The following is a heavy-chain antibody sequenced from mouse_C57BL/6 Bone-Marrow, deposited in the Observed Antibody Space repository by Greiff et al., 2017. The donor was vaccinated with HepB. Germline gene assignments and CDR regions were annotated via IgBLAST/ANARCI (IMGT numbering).Heavy chain of an antibody. CDR1: GFTFTDYY. J-gene: IGHJ4*01. Sequence: VQLKESGPVLVKPGPSVKISCKASGFTFTDYYMHWVKQSHGKSLEWIGLVYPYNGGTSYNQKFKGKATLTVDTSSSTAYMELNSLTSEDSAVYYCARSAYYSNYFYAMDYWGQGTSVTVSS. CDR3: ARSAYYSNYFYAMDY. V-gene: IGHV1-36*01. CDR2: VYPYNGGT. D-gene: IGHD2-5*01.